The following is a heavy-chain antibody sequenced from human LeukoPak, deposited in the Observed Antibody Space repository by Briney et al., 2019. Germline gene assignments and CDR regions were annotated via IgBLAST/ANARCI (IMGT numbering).Heavy chain of an antibody. CDR3: AKDQPAYGEKAPFDY. J-gene: IGHJ4*02. Sequence: GGSLRLSCAASGFTFSSYAMSWVRQAPGKGLEWVSAISGSGGSTYYADSVKGRFTISRDSSKNTLYLQMNSLRAEDTAVYYCAKDQPAYGEKAPFDYWGQGTLVTVSS. CDR2: ISGSGGST. D-gene: IGHD4-17*01. CDR1: GFTFSSYA. V-gene: IGHV3-23*01.